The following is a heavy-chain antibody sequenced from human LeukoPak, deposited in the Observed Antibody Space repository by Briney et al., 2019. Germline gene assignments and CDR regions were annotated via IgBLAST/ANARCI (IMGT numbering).Heavy chain of an antibody. CDR3: ATVPSMVRGVQYFDY. J-gene: IGHJ4*02. Sequence: ASVKVSCKVSGYTLPELYMHWVRQAPGKGLEWMGGFDPEDGETIYAQKFQGRVTMTEDTSTDTAYMELSSLRSEDTAVYYCATVPSMVRGVQYFDYWGQGTLVTVSS. CDR1: GYTLPELY. D-gene: IGHD3-10*01. V-gene: IGHV1-24*01. CDR2: FDPEDGET.